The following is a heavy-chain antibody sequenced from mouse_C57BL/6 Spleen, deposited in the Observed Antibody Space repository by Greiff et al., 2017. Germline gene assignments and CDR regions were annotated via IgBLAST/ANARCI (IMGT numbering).Heavy chain of an antibody. D-gene: IGHD2-4*01. CDR2: INPNNGGT. Sequence: VQLQQSGPELVKPGASVKISCKASGYTFTDYYMNWVKQSHGKSLAWIGDINPNNGGTSYNQKFKGKATLTVDKSSSTAYMELRSLTSEDSAVYYCARIYYDYDGFDYWGQGTTLTVSS. CDR1: GYTFTDYY. CDR3: ARIYYDYDGFDY. V-gene: IGHV1-26*01. J-gene: IGHJ2*01.